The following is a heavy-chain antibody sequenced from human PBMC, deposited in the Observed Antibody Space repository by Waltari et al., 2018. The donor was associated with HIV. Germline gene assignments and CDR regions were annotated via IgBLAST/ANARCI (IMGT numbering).Heavy chain of an antibody. V-gene: IGHV3-15*01. CDR1: GFTFSKAW. Sequence: EVQLVESGGGLVKPGGSLRPSCAASGFTFSKAWMSWVGQAPGKGLEWVGRIKSKTDGGTTDYAAPVKGRFTISRDDSKNTLYLQMNSLKTEDTAVYYCTSHIVIVPAATAFDIWGQGTMVTVSS. CDR3: TSHIVIVPAATAFDI. J-gene: IGHJ3*02. CDR2: IKSKTDGGTT. D-gene: IGHD2-2*01.